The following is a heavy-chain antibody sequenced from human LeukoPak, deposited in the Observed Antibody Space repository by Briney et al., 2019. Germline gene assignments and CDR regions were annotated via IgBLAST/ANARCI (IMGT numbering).Heavy chain of an antibody. J-gene: IGHJ3*02. CDR1: GGSISSYY. CDR2: IYYSGST. Sequence: SETLSLTCTVSGGSISSYYWSWIRQPPGKGLEWIGYIYYSGSTNYNPSLKSRVTISVDTSKNQFSLKLSSVTAADTVVYYCAREYYYGSGGAFDIWGQGTMVTVSS. CDR3: AREYYYGSGGAFDI. V-gene: IGHV4-59*01. D-gene: IGHD3-10*01.